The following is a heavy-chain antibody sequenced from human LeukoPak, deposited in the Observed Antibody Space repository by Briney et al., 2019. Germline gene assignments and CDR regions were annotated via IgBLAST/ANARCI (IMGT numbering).Heavy chain of an antibody. D-gene: IGHD3-22*01. J-gene: IGHJ4*02. CDR3: VRGYYAGRGHHFEY. CDR1: GLTFSTYS. CDR2: ISTSSSAI. V-gene: IGHV3-48*01. Sequence: GGSLRLSCAASGLTFSTYSMNWVRQAPGKGLEWVSYISTSSSAIYYADSVKGRFTISRDNSKNTLYLQMNSLRAEDTAVYYCVRGYYAGRGHHFEYWGQGTLVTVSS.